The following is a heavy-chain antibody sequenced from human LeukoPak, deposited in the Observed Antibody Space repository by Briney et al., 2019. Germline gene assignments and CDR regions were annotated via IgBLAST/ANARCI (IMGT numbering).Heavy chain of an antibody. D-gene: IGHD1-26*01. CDR2: ISSDANTL. CDR3: ARDFLSGPSDSFDV. CDR1: GLTFSSYE. J-gene: IGHJ3*01. V-gene: IGHV3-48*03. Sequence: GGSLRLSCAASGLTFSSYEMDWVRQAPGKELEWVSYISSDANTLHYADSVKGRFTISRDNAKRSLFLQMNSLRSEDTGIYYCARDFLSGPSDSFDVWGQGTMVTVSS.